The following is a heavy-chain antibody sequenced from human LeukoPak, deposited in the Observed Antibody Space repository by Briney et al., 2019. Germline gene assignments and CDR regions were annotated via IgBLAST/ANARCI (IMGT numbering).Heavy chain of an antibody. CDR2: IWYDGSNK. CDR1: GFTFSSYG. J-gene: IGHJ4*02. CDR3: AKGVRYSPFDY. V-gene: IGHV3-30*02. D-gene: IGHD3-10*02. Sequence: GGSLRLSCAASGFTFSSYGMHWVRQAPGKGLEWVAVIWYDGSNKYYADSVKGRFTISRDNSKNTLYLQMNSLRAEDTAVYYCAKGVRYSPFDYWGQGTLVTVSS.